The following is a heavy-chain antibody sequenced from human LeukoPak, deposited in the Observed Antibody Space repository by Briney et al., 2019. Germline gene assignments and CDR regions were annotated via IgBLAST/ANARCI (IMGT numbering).Heavy chain of an antibody. Sequence: PGRSLRLSCAASGFTFSSYGMHWVRQAPGKGLEWVAVISYDGSNKYYADSVKGRFTISRDNSKNTLYLQMNSLRAEDTAVYHCATGLGHYFDYWGQGTLVTVSS. CDR1: GFTFSSYG. CDR2: ISYDGSNK. D-gene: IGHD3-9*01. CDR3: ATGLGHYFDY. J-gene: IGHJ4*02. V-gene: IGHV3-30*03.